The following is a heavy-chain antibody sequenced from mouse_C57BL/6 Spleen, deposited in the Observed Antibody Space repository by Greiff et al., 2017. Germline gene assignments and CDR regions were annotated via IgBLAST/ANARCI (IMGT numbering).Heavy chain of an antibody. Sequence: EVQLQQSGAELVRPGASVKLSCTASGFNIKDDYMHWVKQRPEQGLEWIGWIDPENGDTEYASKFQGKATITADTSSNTAYLQLSSLTSEDTAVYYCTTFSYGSSSYYAMDYWGQGTSVTVSS. V-gene: IGHV14-4*01. J-gene: IGHJ4*01. CDR1: GFNIKDDY. CDR2: IDPENGDT. D-gene: IGHD1-1*01. CDR3: TTFSYGSSSYYAMDY.